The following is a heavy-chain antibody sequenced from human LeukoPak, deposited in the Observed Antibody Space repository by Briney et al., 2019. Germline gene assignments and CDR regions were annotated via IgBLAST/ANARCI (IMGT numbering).Heavy chain of an antibody. V-gene: IGHV3-7*01. Sequence: LGGSLRLSCAASGFMFSSSWMAWVRQAPGKGLEWVANIKEDGSDKNYVDSMKGRFTISRDNAKNSLYLQMNSLRAEDTAIYYCARDAAYGYDRFDYWGQGTQVTVSS. CDR1: GFMFSSSW. CDR2: IKEDGSDK. CDR3: ARDAAYGYDRFDY. D-gene: IGHD5-18*01. J-gene: IGHJ4*02.